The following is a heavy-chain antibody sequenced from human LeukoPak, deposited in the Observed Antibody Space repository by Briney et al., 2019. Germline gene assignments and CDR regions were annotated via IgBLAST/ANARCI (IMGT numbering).Heavy chain of an antibody. CDR2: IRSKTEGETK. Sequence: GGSLRLSCAVSRITFRNAWMSWVRQAPGKGLEWVARIRSKTEGETKEYAASVNGRFTISRDDSRSRLYLQMNSLKTEDTAVYYCATGVVTGTSRWGQGTLVTVSS. D-gene: IGHD1-1*01. V-gene: IGHV3-15*01. CDR3: ATGVVTGTSR. J-gene: IGHJ4*02. CDR1: RITFRNAW.